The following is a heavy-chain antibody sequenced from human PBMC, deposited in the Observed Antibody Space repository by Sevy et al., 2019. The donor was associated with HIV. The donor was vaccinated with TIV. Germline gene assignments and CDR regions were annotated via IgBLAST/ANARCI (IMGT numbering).Heavy chain of an antibody. D-gene: IGHD5-12*01. Sequence: SETLSLTCTVSGGSISSSYYWGWIRQPPGKGLEWIGSTHYTGRTYFNPSLKSRVAISVDTSKNHCSLKLSSVTAADTAVYYCARCEYTSSWSYNYVMDVWGQGTTVTVSS. CDR2: THYTGRT. CDR3: ARCEYTSSWSYNYVMDV. V-gene: IGHV4-39*01. J-gene: IGHJ6*02. CDR1: GGSISSSYY.